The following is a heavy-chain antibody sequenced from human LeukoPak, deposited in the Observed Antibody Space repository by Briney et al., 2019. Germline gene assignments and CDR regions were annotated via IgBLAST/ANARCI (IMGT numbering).Heavy chain of an antibody. CDR3: ARHFYGGNHFDY. D-gene: IGHD4-23*01. J-gene: IGHJ4*02. V-gene: IGHV3-33*01. CDR1: GFTFSSYG. Sequence: GGSLRLSCAASGFTFSSYGMHWVRQAPGKGLEWVAVIWYDGSNKYYADSVKGRFTISRDNSKNTLYLQMNSLRAEDTAVYYCARHFYGGNHFDYWGQGTLVTVSS. CDR2: IWYDGSNK.